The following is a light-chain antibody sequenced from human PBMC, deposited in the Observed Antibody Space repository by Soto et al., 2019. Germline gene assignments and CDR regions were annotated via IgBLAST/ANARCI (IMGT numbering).Light chain of an antibody. V-gene: IGLV2-8*01. Sequence: QSVLTQPPSASGSPGQSVTISCTGTSSDVGGYNYVSWYHQHPGKAPKLMIYEVSKRPSGVPDRFSGSKSGNTASLTVSGLQADDEADYYFSSYAGGNNVTVGGG. J-gene: IGLJ2*01. CDR3: SSYAGGNNVT. CDR2: EVS. CDR1: SSDVGGYNY.